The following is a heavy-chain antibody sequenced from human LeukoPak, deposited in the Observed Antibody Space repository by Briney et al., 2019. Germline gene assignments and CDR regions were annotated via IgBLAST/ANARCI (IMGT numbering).Heavy chain of an antibody. CDR2: ISSNGGST. J-gene: IGHJ4*02. CDR3: ARVEYSYGLDY. CDR1: GFTFSSYA. Sequence: GGSLRLSCAASGFTFSSYAMHWVRQAPGKGLEYVSAISSNGGSTYYANSVKGRFTISRDNSKNTLYLQMGSLRAEDMAVYYCARVEYSYGLDYWGQGTLVTVSS. V-gene: IGHV3-64*01. D-gene: IGHD5-18*01.